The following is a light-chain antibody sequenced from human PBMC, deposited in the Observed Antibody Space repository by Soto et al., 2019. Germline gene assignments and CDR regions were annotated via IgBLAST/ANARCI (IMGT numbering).Light chain of an antibody. CDR3: SSYTGVGRV. V-gene: IGLV2-14*01. CDR2: DVS. CDR1: SSDVGAYNY. Sequence: QSALTQPASVSGSPGQSITISCTGTSSDVGAYNYVSWYQQHPGKAPKVMIYDVSSRPSGVSNRFSGSKSGITASLTISGLHSEDEADYYCSSYTGVGRVFGTGTKLTVL. J-gene: IGLJ1*01.